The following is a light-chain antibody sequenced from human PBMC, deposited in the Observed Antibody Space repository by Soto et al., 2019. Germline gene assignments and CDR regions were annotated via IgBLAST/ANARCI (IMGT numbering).Light chain of an antibody. V-gene: IGLV2-8*01. CDR1: GSDIGAYDY. CDR2: EIN. J-gene: IGLJ1*01. CDR3: SSFAGSNNFPYV. Sequence: QSALTQPASVSGSPGQSITISCSGSGSDIGAYDYVSWYQQHPGKAPKLMIYEINKRPSGVPDRFSGSKSGNTASLTVSGLQAEDEADYYCSSFAGSNNFPYVFGTGTKVTVL.